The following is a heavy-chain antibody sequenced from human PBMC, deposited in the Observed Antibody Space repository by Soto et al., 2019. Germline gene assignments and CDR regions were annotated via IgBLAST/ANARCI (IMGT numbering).Heavy chain of an antibody. J-gene: IGHJ6*02. D-gene: IGHD3-3*01. Sequence: QVQLVESGGGVVQPGRSLRLACVASGFTFSSYAMHWVRQAPGKGLEWVANIWFDGTNKYYVDSVKGRFTISRDNYKNTLYLEMNSLRDEDTAVYYCARDFYYDYWSGLTHYYGMDVWGQGTTVTVSS. V-gene: IGHV3-33*01. CDR3: ARDFYYDYWSGLTHYYGMDV. CDR1: GFTFSSYA. CDR2: IWFDGTNK.